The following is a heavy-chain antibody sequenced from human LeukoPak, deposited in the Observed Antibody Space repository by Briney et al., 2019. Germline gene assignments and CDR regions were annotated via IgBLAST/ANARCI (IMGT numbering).Heavy chain of an antibody. J-gene: IGHJ5*02. CDR1: GGSISSGSYY. Sequence: SETLSLTCTVSGGSISSGSYYWSWIRQPAGKGLEWIGSIYYSGSTYYNPSLKSRVTISVDTSKNQFSLKLSSVTAADTAVYYCASDRWLGELWVDPWGQGTLVTVSS. CDR3: ASDRWLGELWVDP. D-gene: IGHD3-16*01. CDR2: IYYSGST. V-gene: IGHV4-39*01.